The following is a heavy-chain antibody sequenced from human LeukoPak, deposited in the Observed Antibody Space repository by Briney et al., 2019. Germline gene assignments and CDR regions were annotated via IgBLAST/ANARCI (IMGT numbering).Heavy chain of an antibody. CDR3: ARDFLEQWLVPTLNWFDP. V-gene: IGHV1-18*01. J-gene: IGHJ5*02. Sequence: GASVKVSCKASGGTFSSYAISWVRQAPGQGLEWMGWISAYNGNTNYAQKLQGRVTMTTDTSTSTAYMELRSLRSDDTAVYYCARDFLEQWLVPTLNWFDPWGQGTLVTVSS. CDR2: ISAYNGNT. CDR1: GGTFSSYA. D-gene: IGHD6-19*01.